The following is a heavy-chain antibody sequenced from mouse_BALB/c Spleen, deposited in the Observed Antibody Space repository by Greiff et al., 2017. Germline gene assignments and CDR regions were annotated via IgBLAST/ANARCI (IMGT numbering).Heavy chain of an antibody. Sequence: DVMLVESGGGLVQPGGSRKLSCAASGFTFSSFGMHWVRQAPEKGLEWVAYISSGSSTIYYADTVKGRFTISRDNPKNTLFLQMTSLRSEDTAMYYCARYDYDVGFAYWGQGTLVTVSA. CDR2: ISSGSSTI. CDR3: ARYDYDVGFAY. D-gene: IGHD2-4*01. CDR1: GFTFSSFG. J-gene: IGHJ3*01. V-gene: IGHV5-17*02.